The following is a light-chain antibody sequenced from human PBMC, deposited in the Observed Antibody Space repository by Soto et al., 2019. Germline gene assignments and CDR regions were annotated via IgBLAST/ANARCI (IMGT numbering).Light chain of an antibody. CDR3: QQYNNWLIT. V-gene: IGKV3-15*01. J-gene: IGKJ5*01. Sequence: EIVMTQSPDTLSVSPGERATLSCRASQSVSSNLAWYQQKPGQAPRLLIYGASTRATGIPARFSGSGSGTEFTLTISSLQSEDFAVYYCQQYNNWLITFGQGTRLEMK. CDR2: GAS. CDR1: QSVSSN.